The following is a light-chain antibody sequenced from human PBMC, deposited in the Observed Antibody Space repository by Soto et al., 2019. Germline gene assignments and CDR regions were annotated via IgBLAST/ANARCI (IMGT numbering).Light chain of an antibody. V-gene: IGKV1-5*03. CDR2: DAS. CDR1: QSISNC. Sequence: DIQMTQSPSTLSASEGDRVTITCRASQSISNCLAWYQQKPGKAPNLLIHDASNIADGVPSRFSGRGSETEFTLTISSLQPDDFATYYCHQYSSYSWTFGQGTRVDIK. J-gene: IGKJ1*01. CDR3: HQYSSYSWT.